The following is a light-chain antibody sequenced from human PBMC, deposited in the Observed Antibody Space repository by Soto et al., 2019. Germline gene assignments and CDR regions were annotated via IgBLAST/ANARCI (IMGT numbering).Light chain of an antibody. CDR3: QQYHAYPRT. V-gene: IGKV1-5*03. CDR1: QSISSW. J-gene: IGKJ1*01. CDR2: KAS. Sequence: DIQMTQSPSTLSASVGDRVTITCRASQSISSWLAWYQQKPGKAPKLLIYKASTLESGVPSNFSGSGSGTEFSLTISSLQPEDFATYYCQQYHAYPRTFGQGTKVDIK.